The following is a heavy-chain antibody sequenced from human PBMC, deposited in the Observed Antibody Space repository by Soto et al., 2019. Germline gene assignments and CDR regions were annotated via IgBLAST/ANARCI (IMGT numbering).Heavy chain of an antibody. J-gene: IGHJ3*02. CDR2: IYPGDSDT. CDR3: ARPRRYGSGDSCYSDAFDI. D-gene: IGHD2-15*01. V-gene: IGHV5-51*03. Sequence: VQLVQSGAEVKKPGESLKISCKGSGYSFTSYWIGWVRQMPGKGLEWMGIIYPGDSDTRYSSSFQGQVTISADKSISTAYLQWSILKASDTVMYYCARPRRYGSGDSCYSDAFDIWGQGTMVTVSS. CDR1: GYSFTSYW.